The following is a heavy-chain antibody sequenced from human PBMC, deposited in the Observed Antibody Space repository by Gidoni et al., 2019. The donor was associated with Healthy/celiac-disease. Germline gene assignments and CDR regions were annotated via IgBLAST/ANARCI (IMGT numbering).Heavy chain of an antibody. CDR2: INHSGST. D-gene: IGHD3-10*01. J-gene: IGHJ6*02. Sequence: QVQLQQWGAGLLKPSETLSLTCAVYGGSFSGYYWSWIRQPPGKGLEWIGEINHSGSTNYNPPLKSRVTISVDTSKNQFSLKLSSVTAADTAVYYCARVLVVRGVIMTYYYYYGMDVWGQGTTVTVSS. CDR3: ARVLVVRGVIMTYYYYYGMDV. CDR1: GGSFSGYY. V-gene: IGHV4-34*01.